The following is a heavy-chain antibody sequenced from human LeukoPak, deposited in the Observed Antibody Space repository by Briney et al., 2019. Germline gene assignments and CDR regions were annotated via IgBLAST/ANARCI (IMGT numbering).Heavy chain of an antibody. J-gene: IGHJ4*02. CDR3: AKDYGSGSSTLFDY. CDR1: GFTFSSYS. V-gene: IGHV3-30*18. CDR2: ISYDGSNK. D-gene: IGHD3-10*01. Sequence: GGSLRLSCAASGFTFSSYSMNWVRQAPGKGLEWVAVISYDGSNKYYADSVKGRFTISRDNSQNTLYLQMNSLRAEDTAVYYCAKDYGSGSSTLFDYWGQGTLVTVSS.